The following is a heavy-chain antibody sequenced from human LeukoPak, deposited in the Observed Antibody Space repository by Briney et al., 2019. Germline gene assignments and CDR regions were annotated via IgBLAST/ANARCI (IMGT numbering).Heavy chain of an antibody. Sequence: GGSLRLSCAASGFTFSSYGMHWVRQAPGKGLEWVAVISYDGSNKYYADSVKGRFTISRDNSKNTLYLQMNSLRAEDTAVYYCAKFCSGGSCWNYRGQGTLVTVSS. J-gene: IGHJ4*02. CDR1: GFTFSSYG. V-gene: IGHV3-30*18. D-gene: IGHD2-15*01. CDR3: AKFCSGGSCWNY. CDR2: ISYDGSNK.